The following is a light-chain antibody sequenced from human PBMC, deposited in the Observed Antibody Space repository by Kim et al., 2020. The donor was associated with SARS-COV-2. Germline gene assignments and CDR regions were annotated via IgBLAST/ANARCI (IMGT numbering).Light chain of an antibody. CDR3: QQRRHWPAVS. CDR2: GAS. Sequence: FSPGERATLSCRASQSVSRYLAWYQHKPGQPPRLLIYGASQRATGVPARFSGSGSERDFTLTINTLEPEDFAVYYCQQRRHWPAVSFGPGTKLEI. J-gene: IGKJ2*03. CDR1: QSVSRY. V-gene: IGKV3-11*02.